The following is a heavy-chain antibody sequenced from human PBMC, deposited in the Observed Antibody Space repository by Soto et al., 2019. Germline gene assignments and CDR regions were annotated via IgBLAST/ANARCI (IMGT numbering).Heavy chain of an antibody. D-gene: IGHD3-9*01. CDR2: INPSGGST. V-gene: IGHV1-46*01. Sequence: ASVKVSCKASGYTFTSYYLHWVRQAPGQGLEWMGIINPSGGSTSYAQKFQGRVTMTRDTSTSTVYMELSSLRSEDTAVYYCARISTSAAIFSYYCMDVWGQGPTVTVSS. CDR3: ARISTSAAIFSYYCMDV. J-gene: IGHJ6*02. CDR1: GYTFTSYY.